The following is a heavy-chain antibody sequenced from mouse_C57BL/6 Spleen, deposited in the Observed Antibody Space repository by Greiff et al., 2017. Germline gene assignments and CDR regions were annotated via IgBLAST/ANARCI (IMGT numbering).Heavy chain of an antibody. CDR3: ARGGNYYGSSPYWYFDV. D-gene: IGHD1-1*01. J-gene: IGHJ1*03. Sequence: EVQLQQSGPELVKPGASVKISCKASGYTFTDYYMNWVKQSHGKSLEWIGDINPNNGGTSYNQKFKGKATLTVDKSSSTAYMELRSLTSEDSAVXYCARGGNYYGSSPYWYFDVWGTGTTVTVSS. V-gene: IGHV1-26*01. CDR2: INPNNGGT. CDR1: GYTFTDYY.